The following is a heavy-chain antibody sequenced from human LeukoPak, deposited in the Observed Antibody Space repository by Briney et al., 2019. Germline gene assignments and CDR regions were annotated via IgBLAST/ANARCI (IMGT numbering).Heavy chain of an antibody. Sequence: SETLSLTCTVSGGSISSYYWSWIRQPPGKGLEWIGYIYYSGSTNYNPSLKSRVTISVDTSKNQFSLKLSSVTAADTAVYYCARGGSDTRALDYGDYVPNWYFDLWGRGTLVTVSS. V-gene: IGHV4-59*12. J-gene: IGHJ2*01. D-gene: IGHD4-17*01. CDR3: ARGGSDTRALDYGDYVPNWYFDL. CDR1: GGSISSYY. CDR2: IYYSGST.